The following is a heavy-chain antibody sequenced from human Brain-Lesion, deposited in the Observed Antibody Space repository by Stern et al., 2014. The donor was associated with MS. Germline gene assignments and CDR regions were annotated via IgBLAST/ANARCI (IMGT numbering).Heavy chain of an antibody. CDR1: GYSFTSDW. D-gene: IGHD3-16*01. Sequence: EVKLEESGAGEKMTGESLRISCQGSGYSFTSDWISWGRQMPATGLERLGRIDPSDSNPNYSPSFQGNVAISADKSINTAYLDWRSLKASDTAMYYCARHMGEGLSIDYWGHGTLVTVSS. CDR2: IDPSDSNP. V-gene: IGHV5-10-1*03. J-gene: IGHJ4*01. CDR3: ARHMGEGLSIDY.